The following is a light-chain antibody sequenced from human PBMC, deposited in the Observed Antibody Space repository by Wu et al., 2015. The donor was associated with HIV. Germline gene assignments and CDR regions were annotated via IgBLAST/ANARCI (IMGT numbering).Light chain of an antibody. J-gene: IGKJ2*03. Sequence: EIVLTQSPGTLSLSPGERVTLSCRASQSVTSNYLAWYQKKLGQAPRILIFAASSRATGIPDRFSGSGSGTEFTLTISRLEPEDFAMYYCQQYGSSPSFGQGTKLEIK. V-gene: IGKV3-20*01. CDR2: AAS. CDR3: QQYGSSPS. CDR1: QSVTSNY.